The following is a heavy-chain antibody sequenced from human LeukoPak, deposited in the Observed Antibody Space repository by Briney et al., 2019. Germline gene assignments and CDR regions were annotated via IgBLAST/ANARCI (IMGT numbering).Heavy chain of an antibody. Sequence: SETLSLTCAVYGGSFSGYYWSWIRQPPGKGLEWIGEINHSGSTNYNPSLKSRVTISVDTSKNQFSLRLSSVTAADTAVYYCASRLDGYYSRPFDYWGQGTLVTVSS. J-gene: IGHJ4*02. CDR1: GGSFSGYY. D-gene: IGHD5-24*01. V-gene: IGHV4-34*01. CDR3: ASRLDGYYSRPFDY. CDR2: INHSGST.